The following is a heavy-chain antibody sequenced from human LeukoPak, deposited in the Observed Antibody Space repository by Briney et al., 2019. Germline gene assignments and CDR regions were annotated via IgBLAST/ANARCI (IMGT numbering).Heavy chain of an antibody. J-gene: IGHJ4*02. CDR2: ISGNNDNP. D-gene: IGHD2-2*01. CDR1: GYTFSNFG. Sequence: ASVRVSYKASGYTFSNFGINWVRQAPGQGLEWMGWISGNNDNPNYGQKFQGRFTVTTDSSTNTAYMELRNLRFDDTAVYYCARDGTSTDDYWGQGTLVTVSS. V-gene: IGHV1-18*01. CDR3: ARDGTSTDDY.